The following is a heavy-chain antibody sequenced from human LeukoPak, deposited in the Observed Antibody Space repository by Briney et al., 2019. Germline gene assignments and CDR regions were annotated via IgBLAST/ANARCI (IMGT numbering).Heavy chain of an antibody. Sequence: GGSLRLSCAASGFTFSDSYMTWVRQAPGKGGEWVAYISGSGHDINYSDSVKGRFTISRDNSKNTVFLQMNSLRIEDTAMYYCAKDFMHYGSGRPYYMDVWGEGTTVIISS. D-gene: IGHD3-10*01. CDR2: ISGSGHDI. CDR3: AKDFMHYGSGRPYYMDV. J-gene: IGHJ6*03. CDR1: GFTFSDSY. V-gene: IGHV3-11*05.